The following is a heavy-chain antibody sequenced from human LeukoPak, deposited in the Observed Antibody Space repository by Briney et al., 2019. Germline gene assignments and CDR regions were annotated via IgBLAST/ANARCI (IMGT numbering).Heavy chain of an antibody. Sequence: SVKVSCKASGGTFSSYAISWVRPAPGQGLEWMGGIIPIFGTANYAQKFQGRVTITADESTSTAYMELSSLRSEDTAVYYCARTYYYDSSGYYPMWYFDYWGQGTLVTVSS. CDR2: IIPIFGTA. CDR3: ARTYYYDSSGYYPMWYFDY. D-gene: IGHD3-22*01. CDR1: GGTFSSYA. J-gene: IGHJ4*02. V-gene: IGHV1-69*01.